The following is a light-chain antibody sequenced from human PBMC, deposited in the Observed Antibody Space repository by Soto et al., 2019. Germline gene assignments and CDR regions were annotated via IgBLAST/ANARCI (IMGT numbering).Light chain of an antibody. CDR2: EVT. CDR3: SSYTTSAPYV. V-gene: IGLV2-14*01. CDR1: SSDVGAYNF. Sequence: QSALTQPASVSGSPGQSITISCTGTSSDVGAYNFVSWYQHHPGRAPKLIIYEVTIRPSGVSNRFSGSKSGNTASLTISSLQAEDEADYYCSSYTTSAPYVFGSGTKLTVL. J-gene: IGLJ1*01.